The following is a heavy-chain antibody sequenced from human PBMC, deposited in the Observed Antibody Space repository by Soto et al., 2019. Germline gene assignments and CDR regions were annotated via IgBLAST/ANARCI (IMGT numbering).Heavy chain of an antibody. CDR1: GGSISSSSYY. J-gene: IGHJ6*03. CDR2: IYYSGST. D-gene: IGHD2-15*01. V-gene: IGHV4-39*01. Sequence: SETLSLTCTVSGGSISSSSYYWDWIRQPPGKGLEWIGSIYYSGSTYYNPSLKSRVTISVDTSKNQFSLKLSSVTAADTAVYYCASLARYCSGGSCEGPYYYYYMDVWGKGTTVTVSS. CDR3: ASLARYCSGGSCEGPYYYYYMDV.